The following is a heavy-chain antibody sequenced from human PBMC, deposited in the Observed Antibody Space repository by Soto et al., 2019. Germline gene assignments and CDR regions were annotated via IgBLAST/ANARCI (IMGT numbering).Heavy chain of an antibody. CDR1: GFMFSAYT. CDR3: ATPYYYNN. V-gene: IGHV3-21*01. CDR2: ITSNSDHI. Sequence: SGGSLRLSCAASGFMFSAYTMSWVRQAPGKGLEWLSSITSNSDHIDYADSVRGRFTVSRDNARKSLYLQMDSLGAEDTGVYYCATPYYYNNWGPGTLVTVSS. J-gene: IGHJ4*02.